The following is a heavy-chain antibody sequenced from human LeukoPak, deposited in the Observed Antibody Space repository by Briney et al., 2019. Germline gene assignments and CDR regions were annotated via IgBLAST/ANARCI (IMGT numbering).Heavy chain of an antibody. CDR3: AELGITMIGGV. J-gene: IGHJ6*04. D-gene: IGHD3-10*02. Sequence: QSGGSLRLSCAASGFTFSSYWMSWVRQAPGRGLEWVANIKQDGNEKYYADSVKGRFTISRDNAKNSLYLQMNSLRAEDTAVYYCAELGITMIGGVWGKGTTVTISS. CDR2: IKQDGNEK. CDR1: GFTFSSYW. V-gene: IGHV3-7*01.